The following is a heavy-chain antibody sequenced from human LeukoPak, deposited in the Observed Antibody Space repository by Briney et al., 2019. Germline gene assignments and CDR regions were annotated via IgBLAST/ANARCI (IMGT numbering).Heavy chain of an antibody. CDR3: ARDFTGGSFDY. V-gene: IGHV4-31*03. D-gene: IGHD2-8*02. J-gene: IGHJ4*02. CDR1: GGSISSGGYY. Sequence: SETLSLTCTVSGGSISSGGYYWSWIRQHPGKGLEWIGSIFSSASTNYNPSLKSRVIISVDTSKNQFSLKLTSATAADTAVYYCARDFTGGSFDYWGQGTLVTVSS. CDR2: IFSSAST.